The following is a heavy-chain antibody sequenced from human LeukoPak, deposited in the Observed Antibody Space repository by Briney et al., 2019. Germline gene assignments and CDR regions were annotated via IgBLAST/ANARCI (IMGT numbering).Heavy chain of an antibody. J-gene: IGHJ6*02. CDR1: GFTFSDYY. D-gene: IGHD3-3*01. CDR2: ISSSGSTI. V-gene: IGHV3-11*01. Sequence: GGSLRLSCAASGFTFSDYYMSWVRQAPGKGLEWVSYISSSGSTIYYADSVKGRFTISRDNAKNSLYLQVNSLRAEDTAVYYCAVSLEWPNYYGMDVWGQGTTVTVSS. CDR3: AVSLEWPNYYGMDV.